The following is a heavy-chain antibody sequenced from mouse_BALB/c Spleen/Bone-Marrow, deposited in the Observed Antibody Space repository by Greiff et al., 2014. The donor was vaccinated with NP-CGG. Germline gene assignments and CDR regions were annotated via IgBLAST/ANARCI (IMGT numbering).Heavy chain of an antibody. CDR1: GFTFSSFG. D-gene: IGHD3-3*01. CDR3: TISGTVGSMDY. V-gene: IGHV5-17*02. Sequence: EVQVVESGGGLVQPGGSRKLSCAASGFTFSSFGMHWVRQAPEKGLEWVAYICSGSSTIYYADKMKGRFTISRDNPKNTLFLQMASLRSDDTAMYYFTISGTVGSMDYWGQATSVTVSS. J-gene: IGHJ4*01. CDR2: ICSGSSTI.